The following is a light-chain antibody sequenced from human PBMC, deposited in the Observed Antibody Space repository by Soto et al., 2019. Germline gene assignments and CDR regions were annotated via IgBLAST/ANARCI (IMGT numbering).Light chain of an antibody. J-gene: IGLJ3*02. Sequence: QSVLTQPRSVSGSPGQSVTISCTGTSSDVGNYNYVSWYQQHPGKAPKVMIYDVSKRPSGVPDRFSGSKSGNTASLTISGLQVEDEADYYCCSYAGRYALWVFGGGTQLTVL. CDR3: CSYAGRYALWV. V-gene: IGLV2-11*01. CDR2: DVS. CDR1: SSDVGNYNY.